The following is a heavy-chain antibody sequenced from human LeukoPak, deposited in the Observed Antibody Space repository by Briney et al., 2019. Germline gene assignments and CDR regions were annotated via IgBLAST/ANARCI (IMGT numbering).Heavy chain of an antibody. CDR1: GFTFSSYD. V-gene: IGHV3-13*01. CDR2: IGIGGDT. Sequence: WGSLRLSCAASGFTFSSYDMHCVRQVTGKGLEWVSGIGIGGDTYNLGSVKGRFTISRENAKNSLYLQMNSLRAEDTAVYYCARGVSSGYHVFDYWGQGTLVTVST. CDR3: ARGVSSGYHVFDY. D-gene: IGHD3-22*01. J-gene: IGHJ4*02.